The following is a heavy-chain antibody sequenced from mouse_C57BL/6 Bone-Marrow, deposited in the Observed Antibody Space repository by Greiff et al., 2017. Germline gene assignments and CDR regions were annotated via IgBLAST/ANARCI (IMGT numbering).Heavy chain of an antibody. D-gene: IGHD2-4*01. CDR2: ISNGGGST. J-gene: IGHJ3*01. Sequence: EVKLMESGGGLVQPGGSLKLSCAASGFTFSDYYMYWVRQTPEKRLEWVAYISNGGGSTYYPDTVKGRFTISRDNAKNTLYLQMSRLKSEDTAMYYCARGDYERAYWGQGTLVTVSA. CDR3: ARGDYERAY. CDR1: GFTFSDYY. V-gene: IGHV5-12*01.